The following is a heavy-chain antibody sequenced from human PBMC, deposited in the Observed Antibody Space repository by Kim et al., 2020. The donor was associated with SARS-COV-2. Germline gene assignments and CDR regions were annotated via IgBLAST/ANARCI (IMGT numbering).Heavy chain of an antibody. D-gene: IGHD3-10*01. J-gene: IGHJ6*02. V-gene: IGHV3-23*01. CDR2: ISGSDGNT. CDR3: AKDVLMWFGVLGGGMDV. Sequence: GGSLRLSCAASGFTFSSYAMSWVHQAPGKGLEWVSSISGSDGNTYYAQSVKGRFTISRDNSKNTLYLQIYSLRAEDTAVYYCAKDVLMWFGVLGGGMDVWGQGTTVTVSS. CDR1: GFTFSSYA.